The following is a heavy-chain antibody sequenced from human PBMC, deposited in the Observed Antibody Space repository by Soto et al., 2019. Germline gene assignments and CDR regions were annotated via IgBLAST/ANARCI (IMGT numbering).Heavy chain of an antibody. CDR1: GYSFTSYW. CDR2: IYPGDSDT. V-gene: IGHV5-51*01. Sequence: PGESLKISCKGSGYSFTSYWIGWVRQMPGKGLEWMGIIYPGDSDTRYSPSFQGQVTISADKSISTAYLQWSSLKASDTAMYYCGRQGRYSYGSWYFDYWGQGTLVTVSS. D-gene: IGHD5-18*01. J-gene: IGHJ4*02. CDR3: GRQGRYSYGSWYFDY.